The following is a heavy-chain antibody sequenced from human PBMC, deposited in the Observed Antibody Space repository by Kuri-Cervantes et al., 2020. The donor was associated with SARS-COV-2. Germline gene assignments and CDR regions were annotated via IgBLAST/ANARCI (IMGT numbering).Heavy chain of an antibody. V-gene: IGHV3-15*01. CDR3: TTLIGRGKGTFDL. CDR1: GFTFSSYA. J-gene: IGHJ4*02. Sequence: GGSLRLSCAASGFTFSSYAMHWVRQAPGKGLEWVGRIKMKTDGGTTDYAAPVKGRFTISRDDSENMLYLQMNTLKTEDTAVYYCTTLIGRGKGTFDLWGQGTLVTVSS. CDR2: IKMKTDGGTT. D-gene: IGHD2-21*01.